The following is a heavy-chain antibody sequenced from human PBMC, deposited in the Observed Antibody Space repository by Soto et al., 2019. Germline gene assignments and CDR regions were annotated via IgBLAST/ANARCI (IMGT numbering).Heavy chain of an antibody. D-gene: IGHD6-13*01. Sequence: APVKVSCKASGGTFSSYAISWVRQAPGQGLEWMGGIIPIFGTANYAQKFQGRVTITADESTSTAYMELSSLRSEDTAVYYCARAAYSSSWEFDYWGQGTLVTVSS. J-gene: IGHJ4*02. V-gene: IGHV1-69*13. CDR1: GGTFSSYA. CDR3: ARAAYSSSWEFDY. CDR2: IIPIFGTA.